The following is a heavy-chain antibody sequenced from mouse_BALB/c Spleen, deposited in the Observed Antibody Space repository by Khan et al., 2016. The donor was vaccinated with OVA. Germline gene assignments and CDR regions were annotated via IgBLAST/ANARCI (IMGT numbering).Heavy chain of an antibody. V-gene: IGHV1-4*01. Sequence: QVQLQQSGAELARPGASVKMSCKASGYTFTNYTIHWVKQRPGQGLEWIGYINPSSGYTNYNQNYNDKATLTTDRSSSTAYMQLRWLTSDDSAVYYCVRSASPPDHFDYWGQGTTLTVSA. CDR1: GYTFTNYT. CDR2: INPSSGYT. J-gene: IGHJ2*01. CDR3: VRSASPPDHFDY.